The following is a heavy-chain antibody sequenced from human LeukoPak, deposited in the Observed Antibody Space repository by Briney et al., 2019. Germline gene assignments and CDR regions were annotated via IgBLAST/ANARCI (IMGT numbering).Heavy chain of an antibody. D-gene: IGHD2-2*01. CDR3: ARDRPSARTDIVVVPAARPNYYYYYMDV. CDR1: GFTFSSYW. J-gene: IGHJ6*03. V-gene: IGHV3-7*01. CDR2: IKQDGSEK. Sequence: GGSLRLSCAASGFTFSSYWMSWVRQAPGKGLEWVANIKQDGSEKYYVDSVKGRFTISRDNAKNSLYLQMNSLRAEDTAVYYCARDRPSARTDIVVVPAARPNYYYYYMDVWGKGTTVTVSS.